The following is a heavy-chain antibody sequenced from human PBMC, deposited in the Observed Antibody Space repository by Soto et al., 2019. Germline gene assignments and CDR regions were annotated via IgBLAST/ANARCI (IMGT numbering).Heavy chain of an antibody. CDR3: ARGHIVAVPAAPRAFDI. Sequence: GGSLRLSCAASGFTFSSYSMNWVRQAPGKGLEWVSSISSSSSYIYYADSVKGRFTISRDNAKNSLYLQMNSLRAEDTAVYYCARGHIVAVPAAPRAFDIWGQGTMVTVSS. V-gene: IGHV3-21*01. CDR2: ISSSSSYI. CDR1: GFTFSSYS. J-gene: IGHJ3*02. D-gene: IGHD2-2*01.